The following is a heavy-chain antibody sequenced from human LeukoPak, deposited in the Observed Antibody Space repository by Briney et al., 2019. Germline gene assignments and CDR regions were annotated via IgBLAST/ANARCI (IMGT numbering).Heavy chain of an antibody. D-gene: IGHD1-1*01. V-gene: IGHV3-74*03. J-gene: IGHJ4*02. CDR1: GFSFSSYW. CDR2: INSDGTTT. Sequence: GGSLRLSCAASGFSFSSYWMHWVRQPPGKGLLWVSRINSDGTTTTYADSVKGRFTISRDNAKNTLYLQLNSLRAEDTAVYYCARVGATTFYWGQGTLVTVSS. CDR3: ARVGATTFY.